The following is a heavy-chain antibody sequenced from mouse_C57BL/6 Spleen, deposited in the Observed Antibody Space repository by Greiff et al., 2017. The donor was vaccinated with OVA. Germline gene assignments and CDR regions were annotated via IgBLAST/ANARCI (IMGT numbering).Heavy chain of an antibody. V-gene: IGHV1-52*01. D-gene: IGHD2-5*01. CDR1: GYTFTSYW. CDR3: ARGPDSNYHYAMDY. J-gene: IGHJ4*01. Sequence: QVQLQQSGAELVRPGSSVKLSCKASGYTFTSYWMHWVKQRPIQGLEWIGNIDPSDSETHYNQKFKDKATLTVDKSSSTAYMQLSSLTSEDSAVYYCARGPDSNYHYAMDYWGQGTSVTVSS. CDR2: IDPSDSET.